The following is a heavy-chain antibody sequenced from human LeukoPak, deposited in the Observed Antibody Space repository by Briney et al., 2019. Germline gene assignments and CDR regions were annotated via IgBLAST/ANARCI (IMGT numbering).Heavy chain of an antibody. CDR3: ARGPPGWYRSGWDIFQH. D-gene: IGHD6-19*01. Sequence: PSETLSLTCAVYGGSFSGYYWSWIRQPPGKGLDWIGEINHSGSTNYDPSLKSRGTISVDTSKNQFSLKLSSVTAADTAVYYCARGPPGWYRSGWDIFQHWGQGTLVTVSS. V-gene: IGHV4-34*01. CDR1: GGSFSGYY. J-gene: IGHJ1*01. CDR2: INHSGST.